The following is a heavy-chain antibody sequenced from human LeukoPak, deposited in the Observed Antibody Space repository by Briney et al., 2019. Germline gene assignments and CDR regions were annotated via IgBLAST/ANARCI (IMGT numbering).Heavy chain of an antibody. Sequence: GGSLRLSCAASGFTFSTYGMHWVRQAPGKGLEWVAVISFDANNKFYADSVKGRFAISRDNSKNTLYLQMNSLRPEDTAVYYCAKGGGTGYSSSWYSNWGQGTLVTVSS. CDR2: ISFDANNK. CDR3: AKGGGTGYSSSWYSN. V-gene: IGHV3-30*18. J-gene: IGHJ4*02. D-gene: IGHD6-13*01. CDR1: GFTFSTYG.